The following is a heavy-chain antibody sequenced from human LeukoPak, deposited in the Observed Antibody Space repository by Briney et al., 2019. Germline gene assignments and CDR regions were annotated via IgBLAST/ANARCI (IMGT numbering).Heavy chain of an antibody. CDR3: ATMTTANNY. CDR2: INWNSGFT. CDR1: GFTFDDYA. Sequence: GGSLRLPCAASGFTFDDYAMSWVRQAPGKGLEWVSGINWNSGFTSYADSMKGRFTISRDNAKNSLYLQMNSLRAEDTALYYCATMTTANNYWGQGTLVTVSS. D-gene: IGHD4-11*01. J-gene: IGHJ4*02. V-gene: IGHV3-20*04.